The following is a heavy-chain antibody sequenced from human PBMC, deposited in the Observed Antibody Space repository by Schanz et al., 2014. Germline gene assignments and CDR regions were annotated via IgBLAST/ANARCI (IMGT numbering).Heavy chain of an antibody. J-gene: IGHJ3*01. V-gene: IGHV3-7*01. CDR2: INQDGYDK. CDR1: EFTFNTYC. Sequence: EVQLVEPGGGLVQPGGSLRLSCAASEFTFNTYCMSWVRQAPGKGLEWVASINQDGYDKHYVDSVEGRFTISRDNAKKSLYLQMNTLRAEDTAIYYCARVEGSSGSASSYRALNVWGQGTTVTVSS. D-gene: IGHD3-10*01. CDR3: ARVEGSSGSASSYRALNV.